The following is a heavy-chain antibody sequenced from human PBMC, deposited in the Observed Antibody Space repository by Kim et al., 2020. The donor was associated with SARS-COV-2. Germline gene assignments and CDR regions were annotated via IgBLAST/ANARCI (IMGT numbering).Heavy chain of an antibody. J-gene: IGHJ4*02. CDR3: AGAGSGDYWG. CDR2: TA. Sequence: TANYAQKFKGRVTITADESTSTAYMDLSSLRSEETAVYYCAGAGSGDYWGWGQGTLVTVSS. D-gene: IGHD4-17*01. V-gene: IGHV1-69*01.